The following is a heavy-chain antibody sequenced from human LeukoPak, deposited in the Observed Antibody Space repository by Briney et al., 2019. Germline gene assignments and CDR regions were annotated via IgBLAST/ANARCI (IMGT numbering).Heavy chain of an antibody. V-gene: IGHV5-51*01. CDR2: IYPGDSDT. J-gene: IGHJ5*02. Sequence: GESLKISCKGSGYSFTSYWIGWVRQMPGKGLEWMGIIYPGDSDTRYSPSFQGQVTISADKSISAAYLQWSSLRASDTAMYYCARPIAAAGTGWFDPWGQGTLVTVSS. CDR1: GYSFTSYW. CDR3: ARPIAAAGTGWFDP. D-gene: IGHD6-13*01.